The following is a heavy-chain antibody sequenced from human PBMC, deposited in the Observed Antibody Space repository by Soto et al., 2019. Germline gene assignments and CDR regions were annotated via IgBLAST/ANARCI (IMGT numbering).Heavy chain of an antibody. D-gene: IGHD5-12*01. CDR2: INHSGST. V-gene: IGHV4-34*01. CDR1: GGAFSGYY. CDR3: ASDNSGYGAMRPYYFDY. J-gene: IGHJ4*02. Sequence: QVQLQQWGAGLLKPSETLSLTCAVYGGAFSGYYWSWIRQPPGKGLEWMGEINHSGSTNYNPSLNRRVTISVGSSKNQFSLHRSSVTAADTAVYYCASDNSGYGAMRPYYFDYWGQGTIVTFSS.